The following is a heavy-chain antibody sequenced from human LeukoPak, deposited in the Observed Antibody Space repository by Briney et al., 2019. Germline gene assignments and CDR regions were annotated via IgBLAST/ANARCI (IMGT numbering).Heavy chain of an antibody. CDR1: GLTFSNYG. J-gene: IGHJ4*02. V-gene: IGHV3-33*01. CDR3: ARGDPQDY. Sequence: GRSLRLSCAVSGLTFSNYGMHWVRQAPGKGLEWVSMIWHDGNNKYYEDSVKGRFTISRDNSKNTLYLQMNSLRAEDTAVYYCARGDPQDYWGQGTLVIVSS. CDR2: IWHDGNNK.